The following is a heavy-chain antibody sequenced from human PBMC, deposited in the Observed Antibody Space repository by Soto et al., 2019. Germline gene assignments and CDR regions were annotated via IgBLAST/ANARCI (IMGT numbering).Heavy chain of an antibody. Sequence: GGSLRVSCAASGFTFSSYAMKWVRQAPGKGLEWVSLIGESGTPTYYADSVKGRFTISRDNSGNTLFLEMYSLRAEDTAVYYCARYIPGVRYYGMDVWGQGTTVTVS. CDR2: IGESGTPT. CDR3: ARYIPGVRYYGMDV. J-gene: IGHJ6*02. CDR1: GFTFSSYA. V-gene: IGHV3-23*01. D-gene: IGHD2-2*01.